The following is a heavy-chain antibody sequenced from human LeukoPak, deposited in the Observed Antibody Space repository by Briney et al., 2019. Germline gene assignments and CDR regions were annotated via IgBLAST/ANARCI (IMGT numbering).Heavy chain of an antibody. Sequence: SETLSLTCTVSGGSISSYYWSWIRQPAGKGLEWIGRIYTSGSTNYNPSLKSRVTMSVDTSKNQFSLKLSSVTAADTAVYYCARGRGIQLWSDFDYWGQGTLVTVSS. CDR1: GGSISSYY. V-gene: IGHV4-4*07. CDR3: ARGRGIQLWSDFDY. J-gene: IGHJ4*02. CDR2: IYTSGST. D-gene: IGHD5-18*01.